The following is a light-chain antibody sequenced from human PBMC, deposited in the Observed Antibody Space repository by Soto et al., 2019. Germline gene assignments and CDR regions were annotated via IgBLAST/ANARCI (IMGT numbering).Light chain of an antibody. V-gene: IGLV2-14*01. J-gene: IGLJ3*02. CDR2: EVS. CDR1: SSDVGGYNY. CDR3: RSYTSSNTWV. Sequence: QSALTQPASVSGSPGQSITISCTGTSSDVGGYNYVSWYQQHPGKVPRLMIYEVSNRPAGLSNLFSGSKSDNTASLTISGLQAEDEADYYCRSYTSSNTWVFGGGTKLTVL.